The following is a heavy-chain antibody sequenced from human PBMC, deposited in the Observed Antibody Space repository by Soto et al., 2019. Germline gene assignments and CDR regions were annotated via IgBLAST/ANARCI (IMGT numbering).Heavy chain of an antibody. Sequence: GGSLRLSCAASGFTFSNAWMSWVRQAPGKGLEWAGRIKSKTDGGTTDYAAPVKGRFTISRDDSKNTLYLQMNSLKTEDTAVYYCTTEVITGTPNNGYWGQGTLVTVSS. CDR2: IKSKTDGGTT. V-gene: IGHV3-15*01. CDR3: TTEVITGTPNNGY. CDR1: GFTFSNAW. J-gene: IGHJ4*02. D-gene: IGHD1-20*01.